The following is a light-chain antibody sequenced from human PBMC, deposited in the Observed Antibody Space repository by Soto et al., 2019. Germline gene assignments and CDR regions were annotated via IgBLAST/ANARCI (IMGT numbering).Light chain of an antibody. Sequence: QSVLTQPPSVSAAPRQRVTISCSGSSSNIGNNAVNWYQQLPGKAPKLLIYYDDLLPSGVSDRFSGSKSGTSASLAISGLQPDDQADYQCAAWDDSLNGWVFGGGTKVTVL. J-gene: IGLJ3*02. CDR3: AAWDDSLNGWV. CDR1: SSNIGNNA. CDR2: YDD. V-gene: IGLV1-36*01.